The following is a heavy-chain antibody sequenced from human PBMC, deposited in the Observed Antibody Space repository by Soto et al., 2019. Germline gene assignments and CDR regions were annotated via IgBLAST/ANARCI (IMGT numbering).Heavy chain of an antibody. J-gene: IGHJ4*02. V-gene: IGHV5-51*01. CDR1: GYSFTIYW. Sequence: GESLKISCKGSGYSFTIYWIGWVLQMPWKGLEWMGIIYPGDSDTRYSPSFQGQVTISADKSISTAYLQWSSLKASDTAMYYCATTYYYDSSGYPPYYFDYWGQGTLVTVSS. CDR3: ATTYYYDSSGYPPYYFDY. CDR2: IYPGDSDT. D-gene: IGHD3-22*01.